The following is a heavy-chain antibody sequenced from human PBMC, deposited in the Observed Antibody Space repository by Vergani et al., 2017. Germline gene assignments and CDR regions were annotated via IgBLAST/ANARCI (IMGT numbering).Heavy chain of an antibody. J-gene: IGHJ4*02. CDR3: ARECSVCYCGNPLGY. CDR2: INAGNGNT. V-gene: IGHV1-3*01. D-gene: IGHD4-23*01. CDR1: GYTFTSYA. Sequence: QVQLVQSGAEVKKPGASVKVSCKASGYTFTSYAMHWVRQAPGQRLEWMGWINAGNGNTKYSQQFQGRVTITRDTSASTAYMELSSLRSEDTAVYYCARECSVCYCGNPLGYWGQGTLVTVSS.